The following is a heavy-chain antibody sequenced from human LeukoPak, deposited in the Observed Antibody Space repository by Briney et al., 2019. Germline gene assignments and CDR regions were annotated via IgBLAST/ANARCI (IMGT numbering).Heavy chain of an antibody. CDR3: ARDTGITMVRGIIPYYYYYMDV. D-gene: IGHD3-10*01. V-gene: IGHV3-11*04. Sequence: PGGSLRLSCAASGFTFSDYHMNWVRQAPGKGLEWVSYIGGSGNTIYYEDSVRGRFTISRDNAKNSLYLQINSLRAEDTAVYFCARDTGITMVRGIIPYYYYYMDVWGTGTTVTVSS. CDR1: GFTFSDYH. J-gene: IGHJ6*03. CDR2: IGGSGNTI.